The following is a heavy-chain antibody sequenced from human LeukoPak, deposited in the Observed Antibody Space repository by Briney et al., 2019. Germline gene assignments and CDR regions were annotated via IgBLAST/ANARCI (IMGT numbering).Heavy chain of an antibody. J-gene: IGHJ4*02. D-gene: IGHD5-18*01. CDR3: VSPRGFSYGYFDY. V-gene: IGHV4-39*01. CDR2: IYYSKNT. CDR1: GGSISSSSAY. Sequence: PSEPLSLTCTVSGGSISSSSAYWGWIRQPPGKGLKWIGSIYYSKNTYYNPSLKSRVTISADTSKNQFSLTLGSVSATDTAVYYCVSPRGFSYGYFDYWGQGTLVTVSS.